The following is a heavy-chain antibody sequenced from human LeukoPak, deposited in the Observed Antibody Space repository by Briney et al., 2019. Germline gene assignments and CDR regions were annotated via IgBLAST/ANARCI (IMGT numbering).Heavy chain of an antibody. CDR1: GGSLSSSNW. Sequence: SETLSLTCAVSGGSLSSSNWWSWVRQPPGKGLEWIGEIYYSGSTYYNPSLKSRVTISVDTSKNQFSLKLSSVTAADTAVYYCARERWLQYNIDYWGQGTLVTVSS. V-gene: IGHV4-4*02. CDR2: IYYSGST. CDR3: ARERWLQYNIDY. J-gene: IGHJ4*02. D-gene: IGHD5-24*01.